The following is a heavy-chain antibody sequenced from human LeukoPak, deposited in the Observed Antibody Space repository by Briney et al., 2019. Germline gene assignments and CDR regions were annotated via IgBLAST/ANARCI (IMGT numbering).Heavy chain of an antibody. CDR2: IYYSGST. D-gene: IGHD2-21*02. CDR1: GGSISSSSYY. Sequence: KPSEALSLTCTVSGGSISSSSYYRGWIRQPPGKGLEWIGSIYYSGSTYYNPSLKSRVTISVDTSKNQFSLKLSSVTAADTAVYYCARDGRAGDSYPNWFDPWGQGTLVTVSS. J-gene: IGHJ5*02. V-gene: IGHV4-39*07. CDR3: ARDGRAGDSYPNWFDP.